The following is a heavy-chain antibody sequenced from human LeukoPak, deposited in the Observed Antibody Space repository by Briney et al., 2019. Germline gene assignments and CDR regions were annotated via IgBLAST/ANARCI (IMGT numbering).Heavy chain of an antibody. CDR2: MNPNSGNT. CDR3: ASSGYYDISMDV. J-gene: IGHJ6*03. V-gene: IGHV1-8*01. Sequence: GASVKVSCKASGYTLTSYDINWVRQATGQGLEWMGWMNPNSGNTGYAQKFQGRVTMTRNTSISTAYMELNSLRSDDTAVYYCASSGYYDISMDVWGKGTTVTISS. CDR1: GYTLTSYD. D-gene: IGHD3-9*01.